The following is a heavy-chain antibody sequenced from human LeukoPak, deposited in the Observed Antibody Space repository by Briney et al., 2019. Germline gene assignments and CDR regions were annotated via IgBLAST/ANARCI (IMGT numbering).Heavy chain of an antibody. V-gene: IGHV1-18*01. CDR1: GYTFTSYG. CDR3: AREKTAPYYSYGMDV. Sequence: ASVKVSCKTSGYTFTSYGFSWVRQAPGQGFEWMGWISPYNGKVKIAQKFQGRVTMTTDTSASTAYVELSSLRSEDTAVYYCAREKTAPYYSYGMDVWGQGTTVTVSS. CDR2: ISPYNGKV. J-gene: IGHJ6*02.